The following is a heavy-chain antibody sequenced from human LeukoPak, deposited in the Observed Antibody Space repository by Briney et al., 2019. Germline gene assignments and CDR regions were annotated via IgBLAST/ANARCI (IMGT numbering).Heavy chain of an antibody. CDR1: GGSFSGYY. CDR2: INHSGST. Sequence: SETLSLTCAVYGGSFSGYYWSWIRQPPGKGLEWIGEINHSGSTNYNPSLKSRVTISVDTSKNQFSLKLSSVTAADTAVYYCARGGQWLVTFDPWGQGTLVTVSS. V-gene: IGHV4-34*01. CDR3: ARGGQWLVTFDP. J-gene: IGHJ5*02. D-gene: IGHD6-19*01.